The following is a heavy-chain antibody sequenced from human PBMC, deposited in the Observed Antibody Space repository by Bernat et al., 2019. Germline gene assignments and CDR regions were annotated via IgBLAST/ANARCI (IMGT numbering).Heavy chain of an antibody. CDR1: GFILSGYG. D-gene: IGHD2-2*01. J-gene: IGHJ4*02. CDR3: ARDPEPYCSTTSCYGEY. V-gene: IGHV3-33*01. CDR2: IWYDGTTR. Sequence: QVQLVESGGGVVQPGRSLRLSCAASGFILSGYGMHWVRQTPDKGLEWLVVIWYDGTTRYYADSVKGRFTISRDNSENMVYLQLNSLRAEDTAVYFCARDPEPYCSTTSCYGEYWGQGTLVTVSS.